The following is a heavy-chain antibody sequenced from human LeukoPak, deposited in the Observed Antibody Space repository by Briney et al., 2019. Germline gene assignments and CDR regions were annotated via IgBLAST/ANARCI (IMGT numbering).Heavy chain of an antibody. CDR1: GGSISSGDYY. CDR2: IYYSGST. CDR3: ARGSVLRHFNY. Sequence: SETLSLTCTVSGGSISSGDYYWSWIRQPPGKGLEWIGYIYYSGSTYYNPSLKSRVTISVDTSKNQFSLKLSSVTAADTAVYYCARGSVLRHFNYWGQGTLVTVSS. J-gene: IGHJ4*02. D-gene: IGHD3-3*01. V-gene: IGHV4-30-4*08.